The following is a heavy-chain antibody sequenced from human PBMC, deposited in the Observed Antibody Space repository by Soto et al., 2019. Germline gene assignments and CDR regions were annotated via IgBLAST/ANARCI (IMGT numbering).Heavy chain of an antibody. V-gene: IGHV3-23*01. CDR2: ITAGGFNT. CDR3: AKNIGGFSGYANFDY. D-gene: IGHD5-12*01. J-gene: IGHJ4*02. Sequence: EVQLLESGGDLVQPGGSLRLSCVASGFTFSNDDLSWVRQASGKGLEWVSAITAGGFNTYYADSVKGRFTISRDNSKNTLYLQMNSLRAEDTAVCYCAKNIGGFSGYANFDYWGQGTLVTVSS. CDR1: GFTFSNDD.